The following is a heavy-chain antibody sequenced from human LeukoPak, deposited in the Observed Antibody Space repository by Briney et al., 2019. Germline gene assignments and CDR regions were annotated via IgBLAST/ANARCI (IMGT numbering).Heavy chain of an antibody. V-gene: IGHV3-30-3*01. D-gene: IGHD2-2*01. CDR3: ARDEVYCSSTSCRRYYYYGMDV. CDR1: GFTFSSYA. CDR2: ISYDGSNK. J-gene: IGHJ6*02. Sequence: GGSLRLSCAASGFTFSSYAMHWVRQAPGKGLEWVAVISYDGSNKYYADSVKGRLTISRDNSKNTLYLQMNSLRAEDTAVYYCARDEVYCSSTSCRRYYYYGMDVWGQGTTVTVSS.